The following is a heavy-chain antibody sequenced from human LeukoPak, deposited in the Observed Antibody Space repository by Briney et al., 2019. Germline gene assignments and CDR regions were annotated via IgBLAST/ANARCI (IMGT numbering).Heavy chain of an antibody. CDR3: ARSGDTYYYDSSGYYDWFDP. CDR2: INPNSGGT. V-gene: IGHV1-2*02. D-gene: IGHD3-22*01. Sequence: ASVKVSCKASGYTLTGYYMHWVRQAPGQGLEWMGWINPNSGGTNYAQKFQGRVTMTRDTSISTAYMELSRLGSDDTAVYYCARSGDTYYYDSSGYYDWFDPWGQGTLVTVSS. CDR1: GYTLTGYY. J-gene: IGHJ5*02.